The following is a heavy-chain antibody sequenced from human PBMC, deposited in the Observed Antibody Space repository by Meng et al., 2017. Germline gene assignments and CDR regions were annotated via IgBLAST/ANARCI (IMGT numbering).Heavy chain of an antibody. CDR2: INAYNGYT. V-gene: IGHV1-18*01. J-gene: IGHJ4*02. Sequence: GQLVRSGAEVKKPGASVKVSCNSSAHTLSSDGFAWVRQAPGQGLEWMGWINAYNGYTDYAQKFLGRVTLTTDTSTNTGYMELRSLTSDDTAVYYCATRGNPYLDCWGQGTLVTVSS. CDR3: ATRGNPYLDC. CDR1: AHTLSSDG.